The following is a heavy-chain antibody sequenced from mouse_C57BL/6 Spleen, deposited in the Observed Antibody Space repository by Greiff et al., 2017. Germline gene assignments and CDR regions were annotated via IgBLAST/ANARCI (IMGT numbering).Heavy chain of an antibody. J-gene: IGHJ4*01. CDR3: ARLGDYDVYYAMDY. V-gene: IGHV1-82*01. CDR2: IYPGDGDT. D-gene: IGHD2-4*01. CDR1: GYAFSSSW. Sequence: QVQLQQSGPELVKPGASVKISCKASGYAFSSSWMNWVKQRPGKGLEWIGRIYPGDGDTNYNGKFKGKATLTADKSSSTAYMQLSSLTSEDSAVYFCARLGDYDVYYAMDYWGQGTSVTVSS.